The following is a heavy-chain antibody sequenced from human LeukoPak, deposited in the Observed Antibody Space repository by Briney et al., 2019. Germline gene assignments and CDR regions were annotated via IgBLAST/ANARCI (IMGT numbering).Heavy chain of an antibody. J-gene: IGHJ4*02. CDR1: GFTISSYW. CDR3: ARDSRGAFDY. V-gene: IGHV3-7*01. D-gene: IGHD3-10*01. CDR2: IKQDGSEK. Sequence: GGSLRLSCAASGFTISSYWMSWVRQAPGTGLEWVANIKQDGSEKYYVDSVKGRFTISRDSAKNSLYLQMNSLRAEDTAVYYCARDSRGAFDYWGQGTLVTVSS.